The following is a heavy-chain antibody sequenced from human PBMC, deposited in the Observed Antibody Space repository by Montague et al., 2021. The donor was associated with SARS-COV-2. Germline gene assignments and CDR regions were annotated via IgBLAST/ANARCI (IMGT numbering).Heavy chain of an antibody. CDR1: SGSISTGHH. CDR2: IYYSGST. V-gene: IGHV4-31*03. D-gene: IGHD3-10*01. Sequence: TLSLTCSVSSGSISTGHHWSWIRQHPMKGLEWIGYIYYSGSTYYNPSFKGRVTISIDTAKNQFSLELTSITAADTAAYYCARDHGQWFGELWGHGLDVWGQGTTVIVSS. J-gene: IGHJ6*02. CDR3: ARDHGQWFGELWGHGLDV.